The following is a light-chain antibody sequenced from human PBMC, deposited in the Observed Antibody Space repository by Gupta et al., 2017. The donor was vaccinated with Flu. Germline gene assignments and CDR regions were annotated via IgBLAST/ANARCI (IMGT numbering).Light chain of an antibody. CDR2: GAS. Sequence: EIVLTQSPGTLYLSPGERGTLSCRASQSVRSSYLAWYQQKPGQAPRLLIYGASTRATGIPDRFSGSGSGTDFTLTITRLEPEDFAVYFCQQYGSSPPVTFGQGTRLEIK. J-gene: IGKJ5*01. CDR3: QQYGSSPPVT. CDR1: QSVRSSY. V-gene: IGKV3-20*01.